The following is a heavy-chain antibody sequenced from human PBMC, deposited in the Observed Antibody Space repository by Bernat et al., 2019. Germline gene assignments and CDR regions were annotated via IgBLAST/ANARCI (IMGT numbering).Heavy chain of an antibody. Sequence: GSVNSCGLYWSWIRQPPGKALEWIGYIYYSGSTYYNPSLKSRAALSVDTSKNQFTLKLTSVTAADTAMDFCARAPGAGYFDYWGQG. CDR3: ARAPGAGYFDY. CDR2: IYYSGST. J-gene: IGHJ4*02. CDR1: GSVNSCGLY. D-gene: IGHD1-14*01. V-gene: IGHV4-30-4*01.